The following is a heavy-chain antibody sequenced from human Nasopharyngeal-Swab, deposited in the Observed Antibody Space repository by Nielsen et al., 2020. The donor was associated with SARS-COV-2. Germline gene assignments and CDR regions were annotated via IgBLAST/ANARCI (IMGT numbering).Heavy chain of an antibody. Sequence: GGSLRLSCAASGFTFSSYAMHWVRQAPGKGLEWVAVISYDGSNKYYADSVKGRFTISRDNSKNTLYLQMNSLRAEDTAVYYCARDREELRYFDWLPSNWFDPWGQGTLVTVSS. D-gene: IGHD3-9*01. CDR3: ARDREELRYFDWLPSNWFDP. CDR2: ISYDGSNK. CDR1: GFTFSSYA. J-gene: IGHJ5*02. V-gene: IGHV3-30-3*01.